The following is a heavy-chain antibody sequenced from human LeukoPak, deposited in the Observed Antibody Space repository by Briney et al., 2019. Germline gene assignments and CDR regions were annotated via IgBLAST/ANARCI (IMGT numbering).Heavy chain of an antibody. Sequence: GGSLRLCCAASGFSFSSYWMSWVRQAPGKGLEWVAHIKQDGSEKYYVDSVKGRFTISRDNAKNSLYLQMNSLRAEDTAVYYCARDRIPGYCTSGSCTTDYWGQGTLVTVSS. V-gene: IGHV3-7*01. CDR1: GFSFSSYW. J-gene: IGHJ4*02. D-gene: IGHD2-15*01. CDR3: ARDRIPGYCTSGSCTTDY. CDR2: IKQDGSEK.